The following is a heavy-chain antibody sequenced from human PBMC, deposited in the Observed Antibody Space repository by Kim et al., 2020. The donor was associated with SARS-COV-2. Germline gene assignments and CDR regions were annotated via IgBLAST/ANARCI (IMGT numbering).Heavy chain of an antibody. Sequence: GGSLRLSCAASGFTFSSYAMHWVRQAPGKGLEWVAVISYDGSNKYYADSVKGRFTISRDNSKNTLYLQMNSLRAEDTAVYYCARGLVGARGNYWGQGTLVTVSS. CDR1: GFTFSSYA. J-gene: IGHJ4*02. D-gene: IGHD1-26*01. CDR3: ARGLVGARGNY. CDR2: ISYDGSNK. V-gene: IGHV3-30*04.